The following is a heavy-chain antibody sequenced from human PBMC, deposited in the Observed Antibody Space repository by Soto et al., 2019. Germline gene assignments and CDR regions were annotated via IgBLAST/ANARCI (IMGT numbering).Heavy chain of an antibody. CDR1: GYTFTSYG. Sequence: ASVKVSCKASGYTFTSYGISWVRQAPGQGLEWMGWISAYNGNTNYAQKLQGRVTMTTDTSTSTAYMELRSLRSDDTAVYYCARDLFGWWEPLGAFDIWGQGTMVTVSS. CDR3: ARDLFGWWEPLGAFDI. V-gene: IGHV1-18*01. J-gene: IGHJ3*02. CDR2: ISAYNGNT. D-gene: IGHD1-26*01.